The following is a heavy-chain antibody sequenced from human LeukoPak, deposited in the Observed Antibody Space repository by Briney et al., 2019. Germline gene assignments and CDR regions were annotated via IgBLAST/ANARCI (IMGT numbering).Heavy chain of an antibody. CDR1: GFTFSSYW. V-gene: IGHV3-7*01. Sequence: PGGSLRLSCAASGFTFSSYWMSWVRQAPGKGLEWVANIKQDGSEKYYVDSVKGRFTISRDNAKNSLYLQMNSLRAEDTAVYYCAREYYYDSSGYPINFDYWGQGTLVTVSS. J-gene: IGHJ4*02. CDR2: IKQDGSEK. CDR3: AREYYYDSSGYPINFDY. D-gene: IGHD3-22*01.